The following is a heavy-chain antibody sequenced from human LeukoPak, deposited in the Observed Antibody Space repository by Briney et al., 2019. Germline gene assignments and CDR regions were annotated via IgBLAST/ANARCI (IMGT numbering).Heavy chain of an antibody. D-gene: IGHD5-18*01. V-gene: IGHV4-39*07. CDR2: IYYSGST. Sequence: SETLSLTCTVSGGSISSSTYYWGWIRQPPGKGLEWIGSIYYSGSTYYNPSLKSRVTISVDTSKNQFSLKLSSVTAADTAMYYCARTTEGGYTYGYFYYYYMDVWGKGTTVTISS. J-gene: IGHJ6*03. CDR3: ARTTEGGYTYGYFYYYYMDV. CDR1: GGSISSSTYY.